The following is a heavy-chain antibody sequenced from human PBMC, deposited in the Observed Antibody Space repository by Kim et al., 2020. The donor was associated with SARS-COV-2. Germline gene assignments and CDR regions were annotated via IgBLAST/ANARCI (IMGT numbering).Heavy chain of an antibody. J-gene: IGHJ5*02. CDR3: AKKAQYSGSWYGFDP. D-gene: IGHD6-13*01. Sequence: DYVKGRFTISSDNSKHTLYLQMNSLRAEDTAVYYCAKKAQYSGSWYGFDPWGQGTLVTVSS. V-gene: IGHV3-23*02.